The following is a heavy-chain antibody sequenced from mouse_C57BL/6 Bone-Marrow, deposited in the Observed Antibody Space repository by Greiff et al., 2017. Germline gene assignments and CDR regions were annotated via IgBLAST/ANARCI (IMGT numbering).Heavy chain of an antibody. D-gene: IGHD1-1*01. V-gene: IGHV5-4*01. CDR2: ISDGGSYT. CDR3: AREILRYARDY. CDR1: GFTFSSYA. J-gene: IGHJ4*01. Sequence: DVMLVESGGGLVKPGGSLKLSCAASGFTFSSYAMSWVRQTPEKRLEWVATISDGGSYTYYPDNVKGRFTISRDNAKNNLYLQMSHLKSEDTAMYYCAREILRYARDYWGQGTSVTVSS.